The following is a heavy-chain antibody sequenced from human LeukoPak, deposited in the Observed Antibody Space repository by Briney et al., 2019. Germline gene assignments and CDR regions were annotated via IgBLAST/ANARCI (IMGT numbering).Heavy chain of an antibody. V-gene: IGHV1-69*13. CDR3: ARVVVPAAIRDYYYYYYGMDD. CDR1: GGTFSSYA. D-gene: IGHD2-2*01. J-gene: IGHJ6*02. Sequence: ASVKVSCKASGGTFSSYAISWVRQAPGQGLEWMGGIIPIFGTANYAQKFQGRVTITADESTSTAYMELSSLRSEDTAVYYCARVVVPAAIRDYYYYYYGMDDWGQGTTVTVSS. CDR2: IIPIFGTA.